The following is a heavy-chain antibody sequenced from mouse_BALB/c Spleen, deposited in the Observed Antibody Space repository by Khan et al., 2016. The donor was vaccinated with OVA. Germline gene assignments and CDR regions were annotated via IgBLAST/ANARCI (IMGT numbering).Heavy chain of an antibody. J-gene: IGHJ4*01. CDR2: INTYTGEP. V-gene: IGHV9-3-1*01. CDR3: ARVGFNGSMDC. Sequence: QIQLVQSGPELKKPGETVQLSCKASGFTFTKYGMNWVKQAPGKGLKWMGWINTYTGEPTFADDFKGRFAFSLETSASTAYLQINSLKNEATATYYCARVGFNGSMDCWGQGTLVTVSS. CDR1: GFTFTKYG.